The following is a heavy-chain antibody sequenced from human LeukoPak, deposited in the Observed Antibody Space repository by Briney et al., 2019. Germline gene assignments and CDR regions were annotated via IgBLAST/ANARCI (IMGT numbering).Heavy chain of an antibody. J-gene: IGHJ4*02. Sequence: ASVKVSCKASGYTFTSYGISWVRQAPGQGLEWMGWISAYNGNTNYAQKLQGRVTMTTDTSTSTAYMELRSLRSDDTAVYYCPRGDLRIVATICFDYWGQGTLVTVSS. V-gene: IGHV1-18*04. D-gene: IGHD5-12*01. CDR3: PRGDLRIVATICFDY. CDR2: ISAYNGNT. CDR1: GYTFTSYG.